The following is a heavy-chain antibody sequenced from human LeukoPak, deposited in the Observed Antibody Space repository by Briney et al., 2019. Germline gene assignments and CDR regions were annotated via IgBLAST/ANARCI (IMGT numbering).Heavy chain of an antibody. J-gene: IGHJ5*02. CDR3: AALAAGTGPFDP. CDR2: IIPILGIA. Sequence: GASVKVSCKASGGTFSSYTISWVRQAPGQGLEWMGRIIPILGIANYAQKFQGRVTITADKSTSTAYMELSSLRSEDTAMYYCAALAAGTGPFDPWGQGTLVTVSS. V-gene: IGHV1-69*02. D-gene: IGHD6-13*01. CDR1: GGTFSSYT.